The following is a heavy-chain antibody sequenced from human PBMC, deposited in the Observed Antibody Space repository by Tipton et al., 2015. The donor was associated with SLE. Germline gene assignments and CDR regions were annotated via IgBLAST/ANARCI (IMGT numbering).Heavy chain of an antibody. V-gene: IGHV4-39*07. CDR2: LYHSGST. CDR3: ARESLGANGWVDP. Sequence: PGLVKPSETLSLTCTVSGASIRSSNNYWGWIRQSPGKGLEWIGSLYHSGSTGYNPSLQSRVTISVDTSKNQFSLKLSSVTAADTAVYYCARESLGANGWVDPWGRGTLVTVSS. CDR1: GASIRSSNNY. J-gene: IGHJ5*02. D-gene: IGHD2-8*01.